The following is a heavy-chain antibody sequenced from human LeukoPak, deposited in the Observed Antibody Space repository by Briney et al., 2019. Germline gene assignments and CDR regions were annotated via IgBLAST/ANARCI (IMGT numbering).Heavy chain of an antibody. CDR1: GFTFDDYA. CDR3: AKWLWFGELLSTADY. V-gene: IGHV3-9*01. D-gene: IGHD3-10*01. CDR2: ISWNSGSI. J-gene: IGHJ4*02. Sequence: GGSLRLSCAASGFTFDDYAMHWVRQAPGKGLEWVSGISWNSGSIGYADSVKGRFTISRDNAKNSLYLQMNSLRAEDTAVYYCAKWLWFGELLSTADYWGQGTLVTVSS.